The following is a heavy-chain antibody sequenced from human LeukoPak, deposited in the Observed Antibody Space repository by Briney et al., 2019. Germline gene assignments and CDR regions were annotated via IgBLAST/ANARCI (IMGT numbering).Heavy chain of an antibody. V-gene: IGHV3-23*01. D-gene: IGHD3-22*01. CDR1: GFTFSSYA. J-gene: IGHJ4*02. CDR3: AKDGGTYYYDSSGYYLYYFDY. Sequence: PGRSLRPSCAASGFTFSSYAMSWVRHAPGKGLGWVSAISGSGGSTSYADSVKGRFTISRDNSKNTLYLQMNSLSAEDTAVYYCAKDGGTYYYDSSGYYLYYFDYWGQGTLVTVSS. CDR2: ISGSGGST.